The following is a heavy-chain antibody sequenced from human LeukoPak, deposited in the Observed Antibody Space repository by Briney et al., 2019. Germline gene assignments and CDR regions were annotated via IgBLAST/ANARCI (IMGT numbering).Heavy chain of an antibody. Sequence: GGSLRLSCAASRFTFSNFWMTWVRQAPEKGLEWVANIKQDGSEKNYVDSVKGRFTISRDNAKNSLYMQMNSLRAEDTAVYYCAKDSVDTAMVTLDYWGQGTLVTVSS. J-gene: IGHJ4*02. CDR2: IKQDGSEK. D-gene: IGHD5-18*01. CDR1: RFTFSNFW. V-gene: IGHV3-7*05. CDR3: AKDSVDTAMVTLDY.